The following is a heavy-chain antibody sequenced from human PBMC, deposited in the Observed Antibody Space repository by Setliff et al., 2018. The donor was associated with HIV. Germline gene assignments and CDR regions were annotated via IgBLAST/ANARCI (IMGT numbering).Heavy chain of an antibody. CDR3: ARDFSGQQLVGGWFDP. Sequence: SVKVSCKASGGTFSSYVISWVRQAPGQGLEWMGGIIPIFGTANYAQKFQGRVTITAAESTSTAYMELSSLRSDDTAVYYCARDFSGQQLVGGWFDPWGQGTLVTVSS. V-gene: IGHV1-69*13. J-gene: IGHJ5*02. CDR1: GGTFSSYV. CDR2: IIPIFGTA. D-gene: IGHD6-13*01.